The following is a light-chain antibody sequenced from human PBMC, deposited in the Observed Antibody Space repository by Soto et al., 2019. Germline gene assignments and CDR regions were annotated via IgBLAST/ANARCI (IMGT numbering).Light chain of an antibody. CDR2: AAS. CDR1: QGISSY. J-gene: IGKJ2*01. Sequence: AIRMTQSPSSFSASTGDRVTITCRASQGISSYLAWYQHKPGKAPNLLIYAASTLQSGVPSRFSGSGSGTNFTLTISCLQSEDFATYYCQQYYGYPYTFGQGTKLEI. V-gene: IGKV1-8*01. CDR3: QQYYGYPYT.